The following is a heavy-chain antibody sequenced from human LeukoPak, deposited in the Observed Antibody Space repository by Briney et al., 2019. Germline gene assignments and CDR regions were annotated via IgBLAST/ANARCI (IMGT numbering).Heavy chain of an antibody. Sequence: PGGSLRLSCAASGFTFSSYEMNWVRQAPGKGLEWVSYISSSGSTIYYADSVKGRFTISRDNAKNSLYLQMNSLRAEDTAVYYCASQKRGIAVPYYRYYYMDVWGKGTTVTISS. CDR2: ISSSGSTI. CDR3: ASQKRGIAVPYYRYYYMDV. V-gene: IGHV3-48*03. D-gene: IGHD6-19*01. CDR1: GFTFSSYE. J-gene: IGHJ6*03.